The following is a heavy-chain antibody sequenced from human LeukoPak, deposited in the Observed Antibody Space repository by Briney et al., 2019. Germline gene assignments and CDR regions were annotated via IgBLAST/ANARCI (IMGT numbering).Heavy chain of an antibody. CDR2: INHSGST. Sequence: NSSETLSLTCAVYGGSFSGYYWSWIRQPPGKGLEWIGEINHSGSTNYNPSLKSRVTISVDTSKNQFSLRLSSVTAADTAVYHCARDREVGATGYYFDYWGQGTLVTVSS. V-gene: IGHV4-34*01. J-gene: IGHJ4*02. CDR1: GGSFSGYY. CDR3: ARDREVGATGYYFDY. D-gene: IGHD1-26*01.